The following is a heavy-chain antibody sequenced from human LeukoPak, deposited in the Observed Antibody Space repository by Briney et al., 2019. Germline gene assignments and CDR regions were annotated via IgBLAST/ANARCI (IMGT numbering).Heavy chain of an antibody. Sequence: GRSLRLSCAASGFTFDDYAMHWVRQAPGKGLEWVSGISWSGSDLIYAGSVKGRFTISRDNAKNSLYLQMNSLRAEDTAVYYCARDRSGSPDYWGQGTLVTVSS. CDR3: ARDRSGSPDY. J-gene: IGHJ4*02. D-gene: IGHD1-26*01. V-gene: IGHV3-9*01. CDR1: GFTFDDYA. CDR2: ISWSGSDL.